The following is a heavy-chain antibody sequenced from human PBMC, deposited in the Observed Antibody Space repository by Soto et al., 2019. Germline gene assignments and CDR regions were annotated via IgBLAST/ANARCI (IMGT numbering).Heavy chain of an antibody. Sequence: PSETLSVTCTVSGGSISSSSYYWGWIHKPPGKGLEWIGSIYYSGSTYYNPSLKSRVTISVDTSKNQFSLKLSSVTAADTAVYYCARMEEGLTGTRPRGAFDIWGQGTMVTVSS. CDR1: GGSISSSSYY. CDR2: IYYSGST. CDR3: ARMEEGLTGTRPRGAFDI. D-gene: IGHD1-20*01. V-gene: IGHV4-39*01. J-gene: IGHJ3*02.